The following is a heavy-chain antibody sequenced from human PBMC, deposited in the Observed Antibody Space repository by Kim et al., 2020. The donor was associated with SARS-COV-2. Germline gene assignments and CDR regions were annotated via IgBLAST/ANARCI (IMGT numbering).Heavy chain of an antibody. Sequence: SETLSLTCTVSGGSISSSSYYWGWIRQPPGKGLEWIGSIYYSGSTYYNPSLKSRVTISVDTSKNQFSLKLSSVTAADTAVYYCARRGGATVFYYYYYGMDVWGQGNTVTVSS. V-gene: IGHV4-39*01. CDR3: ARRGGATVFYYYYYGMDV. J-gene: IGHJ6*02. CDR2: IYYSGST. D-gene: IGHD1-26*01. CDR1: GGSISSSSYY.